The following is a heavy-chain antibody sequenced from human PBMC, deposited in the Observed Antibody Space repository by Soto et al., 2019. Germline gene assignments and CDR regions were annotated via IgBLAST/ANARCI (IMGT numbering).Heavy chain of an antibody. V-gene: IGHV3-23*01. D-gene: IGHD3-10*01. CDR3: AKALGEYLYFFDY. CDR1: GFTLGSYA. J-gene: IGHJ4*02. Sequence: EVQMLESGGGLVQPGGSLRLSCAASGFTLGSYATSWVRQAPGKGLEWVSGISTSGHNTYYADSVKGRFTISRDNSKSTLYLQMNSLRAEDTAVYYCAKALGEYLYFFDYWGQGILVTVSS. CDR2: ISTSGHNT.